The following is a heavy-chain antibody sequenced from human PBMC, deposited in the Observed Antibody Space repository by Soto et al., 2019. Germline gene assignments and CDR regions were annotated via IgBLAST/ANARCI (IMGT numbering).Heavy chain of an antibody. CDR1: CGSISRGGYF. Sequence: QLQLQESGPGLVKPSQTLSLTCTVSCGSISRGGYFWSWIRQHPGKGLEWIGYIYYSGTTYYNPSLKSRLTISVDTSKNQFSLNLMSVTAADTALYYCARVESSGTFDYWGQGTLVTVSS. CDR2: IYYSGTT. J-gene: IGHJ4*02. D-gene: IGHD3-10*01. CDR3: ARVESSGTFDY. V-gene: IGHV4-31*03.